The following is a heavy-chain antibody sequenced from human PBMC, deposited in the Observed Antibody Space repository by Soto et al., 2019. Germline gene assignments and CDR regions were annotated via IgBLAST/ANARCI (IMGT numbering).Heavy chain of an antibody. Sequence: GESLKISCKGSGYSFTSYWIGWVRQMPGKGLEWMGFIYPGDSDTRYSPSFQGQVTISADKSISTAYLQWSSLKASDTAMYYCARPWDGYKDAFDIWGQGTMVTVSS. V-gene: IGHV5-51*01. CDR2: IYPGDSDT. CDR3: ARPWDGYKDAFDI. D-gene: IGHD5-12*01. CDR1: GYSFTSYW. J-gene: IGHJ3*02.